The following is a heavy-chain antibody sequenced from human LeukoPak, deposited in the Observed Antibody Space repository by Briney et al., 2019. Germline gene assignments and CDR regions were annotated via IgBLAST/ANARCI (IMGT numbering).Heavy chain of an antibody. V-gene: IGHV4-38-2*02. J-gene: IGHJ3*02. CDR3: AISHYYDSSGYFDAFDI. CDR1: GYSISSGYY. CDR2: IYHSGST. Sequence: SETLSLTCTVSGYSISSGYYWCWIRQPPGKGLEWSGSIYHSGSTYYNPSLKSRVTISVDTSRNQFSLKLSSVTAADTAVYYCAISHYYDSSGYFDAFDIWGQGTMVTVSS. D-gene: IGHD3-22*01.